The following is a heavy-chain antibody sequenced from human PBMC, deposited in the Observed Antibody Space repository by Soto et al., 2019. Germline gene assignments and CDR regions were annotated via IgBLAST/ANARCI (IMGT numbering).Heavy chain of an antibody. Sequence: QVQLQQWGAGLLKPSETLSLTCAVYGGSFSGYYWSWIRQPPGKGLEWIGEINHSGSTNYNPSLKSRVTISVDTSKNQFSLKLSSVTAADTAVYYCARGPRYYDILTGYSTYYYYYMDVWGKGTTVTVSS. CDR2: INHSGST. D-gene: IGHD3-9*01. V-gene: IGHV4-34*01. J-gene: IGHJ6*03. CDR3: ARGPRYYDILTGYSTYYYYYMDV. CDR1: GGSFSGYY.